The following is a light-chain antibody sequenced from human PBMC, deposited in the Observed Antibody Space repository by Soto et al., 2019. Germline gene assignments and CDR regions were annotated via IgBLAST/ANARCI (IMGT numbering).Light chain of an antibody. CDR1: QSVSNNY. Sequence: EIVLTQSPGTLSLSPGERATLSCRASQSVSNNYLAWYQEKPGQAPRLLIYGASNRAAGIPARFSGSGSGTDFTLTINSPEPEDFAVYYCQQRSNWPPITFGQGARLEIK. J-gene: IGKJ5*01. V-gene: IGKV3-11*01. CDR3: QQRSNWPPIT. CDR2: GAS.